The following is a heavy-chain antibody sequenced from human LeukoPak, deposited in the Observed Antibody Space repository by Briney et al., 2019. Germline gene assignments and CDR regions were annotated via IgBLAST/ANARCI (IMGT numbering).Heavy chain of an antibody. CDR2: IYVTGT. CDR3: ARHIGGGIEDMDV. J-gene: IGHJ6*03. D-gene: IGHD3-16*02. CDR1: GGSIGTYY. Sequence: SETLSLTCTVSGGSIGTYYWSWVRQSPGKGLEWIGYIYVTGTRYNPYLQSRVTISVDTSRNQFFLKMSSVTAADTAVYYCARHIGGGIEDMDVWGKGTKVTVSS. V-gene: IGHV4-59*08.